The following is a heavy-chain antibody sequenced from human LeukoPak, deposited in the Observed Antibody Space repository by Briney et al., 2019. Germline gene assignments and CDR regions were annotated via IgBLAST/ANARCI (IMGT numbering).Heavy chain of an antibody. V-gene: IGHV3-64*01. D-gene: IGHD4-23*01. CDR2: ISSYGDNT. J-gene: IGHJ4*02. CDR1: GFTSSDYP. Sequence: PGGSLRLSCVASGFTSSDYPMHWVRQAPGKGLEYVSAISSYGDNTYYANSVKGRFTISRDNSKNTLYLQMASLRADDMAVYYCARATTSYGGNSDYWGQGTLVTVSS. CDR3: ARATTSYGGNSDY.